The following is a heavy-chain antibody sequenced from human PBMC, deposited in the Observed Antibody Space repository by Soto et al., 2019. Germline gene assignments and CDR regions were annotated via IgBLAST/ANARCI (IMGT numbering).Heavy chain of an antibody. V-gene: IGHV1-18*04. CDR2: ISAYNGNT. D-gene: IGHD2-15*01. CDR1: GYTFTHYG. J-gene: IGHJ4*02. Sequence: QIQLVQSGAEMKKPGASVKVSCKPSGYTFTHYGVSWLRQAPGQGLEWMGWISAYNGNTDYAHKFQGRVALTTDTSTITAYMELRGLSADDTAVYYCARDVPGSGVPLWDYWGQGTLVTVSS. CDR3: ARDVPGSGVPLWDY.